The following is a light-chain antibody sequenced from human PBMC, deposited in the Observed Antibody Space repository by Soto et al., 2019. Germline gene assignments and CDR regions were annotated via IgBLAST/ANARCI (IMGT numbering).Light chain of an antibody. J-gene: IGKJ4*01. CDR1: QDFSNL. V-gene: IGKV1-9*01. CDR2: DAS. CDR3: QQLYSFPLT. Sequence: DIPLTQSPSFLSASIGDRVTITCRASQDFSNLLAWYQQKPGRAPKLLMYDASTLQSGVPSRFSGSGSGTEFTLTISSLQPEDFATYYCQQLYSFPLTFGGGTKVEIK.